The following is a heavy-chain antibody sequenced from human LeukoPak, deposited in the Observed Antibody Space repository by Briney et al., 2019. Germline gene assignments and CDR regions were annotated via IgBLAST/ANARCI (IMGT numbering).Heavy chain of an antibody. J-gene: IGHJ4*02. CDR1: GLSFSSYT. CDR2: ISGSGGFT. CDR3: AREDSGNYYFDF. D-gene: IGHD1-26*01. Sequence: GGSLRLSCAASGLSFSSYTMSWVRQAPGKGLEWVSAISGSGGFTYYADSVKGRFTISRDNSKNTLFLQMNSLRAEDTAVYYCAREDSGNYYFDFWGQGTLVTVPS. V-gene: IGHV3-23*01.